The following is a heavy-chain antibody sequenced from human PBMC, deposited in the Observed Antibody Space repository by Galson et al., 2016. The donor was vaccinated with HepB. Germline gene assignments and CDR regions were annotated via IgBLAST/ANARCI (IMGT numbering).Heavy chain of an antibody. V-gene: IGHV3-64*02. CDR3: ARSNLLVPAAIRRYGLDV. D-gene: IGHD2-2*01. J-gene: IGHJ6*02. CDR1: GFTFNTYA. Sequence: SLRLSCAASGFTFNTYAMHWVRQPPAPGKGLEYVSAISNGGTTYYAESVKGRFTISRDNSKNMLYLQMGSLRPEDMAVYYCARSNLLVPAAIRRYGLDVWGQGTTVTVSS. CDR2: ISNGGTT.